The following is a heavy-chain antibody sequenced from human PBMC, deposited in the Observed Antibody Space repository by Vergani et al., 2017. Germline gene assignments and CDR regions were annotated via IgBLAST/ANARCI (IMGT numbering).Heavy chain of an antibody. CDR1: GGTFSSYA. Sequence: QVQLVQSGAEVKKPGSSVKVSCKASGGTFSSYAISWVRQAPGHGLEWMGRIIPIFGTANYAQKFQGRVTITADESTSTAYMELSSLRSEDTAVYYCARGVDYYDSSGYGFDPWGQGTLVTVSS. CDR2: IIPIFGTA. V-gene: IGHV1-69*18. CDR3: ARGVDYYDSSGYGFDP. J-gene: IGHJ5*02. D-gene: IGHD3-22*01.